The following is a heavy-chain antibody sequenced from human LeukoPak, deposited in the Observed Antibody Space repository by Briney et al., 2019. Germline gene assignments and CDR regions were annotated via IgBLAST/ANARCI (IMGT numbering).Heavy chain of an antibody. CDR3: ARDISPDIVVVITKGAFDI. Sequence: GASVKVSCKASGYTFTSYGISWVRQAPGQGLEWMGWISAYNGNTNYAQKLQGRVTMTTDTSTSTAYMELRSLRSDGTAVYYCARDISPDIVVVITKGAFDIWGQGTMVTVSS. CDR1: GYTFTSYG. CDR2: ISAYNGNT. J-gene: IGHJ3*02. D-gene: IGHD3-22*01. V-gene: IGHV1-18*01.